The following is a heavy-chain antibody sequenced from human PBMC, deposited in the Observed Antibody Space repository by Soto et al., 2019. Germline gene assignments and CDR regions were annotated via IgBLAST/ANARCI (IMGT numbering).Heavy chain of an antibody. CDR2: ISSSSSTI. CDR3: ARARPPYSWSPLN. D-gene: IGHD1-26*01. J-gene: IGHJ4*02. Sequence: EVQLVESGGGLVQPGGSLRLSCAASGFTFSSYSMNWVRQAPGMGLEWGSYISSSSSTIYYADSVKGRFTISRDNAKNSRYLQMNSLRDGDTAVYYCARARPPYSWSPLNWGQGTLVTVSS. CDR1: GFTFSSYS. V-gene: IGHV3-48*02.